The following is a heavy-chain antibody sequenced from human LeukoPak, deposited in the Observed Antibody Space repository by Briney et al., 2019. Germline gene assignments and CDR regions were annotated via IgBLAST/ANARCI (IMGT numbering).Heavy chain of an antibody. J-gene: IGHJ6*02. CDR1: GGSISSSYYY. Sequence: PSETLSLTCTVSGGSISSSYYYWGWIRQPPGKGLEWIGSIYDSGSTYYNPSLRSRVTISVDTSKNQFSLKLNSVTAADTAVYYCARDQFSRVVQLWLGRMDVWGQGTTVTVSS. D-gene: IGHD5-18*01. V-gene: IGHV4-39*02. CDR3: ARDQFSRVVQLWLGRMDV. CDR2: IYDSGST.